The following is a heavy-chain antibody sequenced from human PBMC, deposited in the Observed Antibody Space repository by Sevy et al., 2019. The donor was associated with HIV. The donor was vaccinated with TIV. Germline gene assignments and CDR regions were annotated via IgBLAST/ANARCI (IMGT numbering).Heavy chain of an antibody. CDR1: GFTFSGYI. Sequence: GVTMRLSCESSGFTFSGYIMTLVRHAPGKGLEWVSYISSSSRTIYYTDSVKGRFTISRDNAKNSLYLQMNSLRDEDTAVYYCARDKIFGVVRYYWGQGTLVTVSS. D-gene: IGHD3-3*01. CDR3: ARDKIFGVVRYY. CDR2: ISSSSRTI. J-gene: IGHJ4*02. V-gene: IGHV3-48*02.